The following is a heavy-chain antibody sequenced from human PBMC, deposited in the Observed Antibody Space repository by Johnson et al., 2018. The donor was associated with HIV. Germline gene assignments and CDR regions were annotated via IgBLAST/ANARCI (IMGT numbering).Heavy chain of an antibody. CDR1: GFTFSSYG. CDR3: ARDGRDLVTRGGFDI. J-gene: IGHJ3*02. CDR2: ISYDGSNK. V-gene: IGHV3-30*03. D-gene: IGHD5-18*01. Sequence: QVQLVESGGGVVQPGRSLRLSCAASGFTFSSYGMHWVRQAPGKGLEWVAVISYDGSNKYYADSVKGRFTISRDNSKNMLYLQMNSLRPDDTAVYYCARDGRDLVTRGGFDIWGPGTVVTVSS.